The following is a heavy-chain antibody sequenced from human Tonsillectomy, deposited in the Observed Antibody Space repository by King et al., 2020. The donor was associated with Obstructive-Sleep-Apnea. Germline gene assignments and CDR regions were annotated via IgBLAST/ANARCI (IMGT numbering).Heavy chain of an antibody. D-gene: IGHD2-2*01. CDR2: IKSKTDGGTT. CDR3: HPSFCSSTSCYFLGSFDS. V-gene: IGHV3-15*01. Sequence: VQLVESGGGLVKPGGSLRLSCAASGFIFTYAWMNWVRQAPGKGLEWVGRIKSKTDGGTTDYAAPVEGRFTILRDDSKNTLYLQMNSLKTEDTAVYYCHPSFCSSTSCYFLGSFDSWGQGSLVTVSS. CDR1: GFIFTYAW. J-gene: IGHJ4*02.